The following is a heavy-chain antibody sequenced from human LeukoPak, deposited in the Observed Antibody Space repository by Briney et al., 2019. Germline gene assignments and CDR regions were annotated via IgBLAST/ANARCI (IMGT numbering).Heavy chain of an antibody. CDR3: ARDGEEWLLPFDY. J-gene: IGHJ4*02. Sequence: VASVKVSCKASGYTFTTYGISWVRQAPGQGLECMEWISSYNGNTNYAQKLQGRVTMTTDTSTSTAYMELRSLRSDDTAVYYCARDGEEWLLPFDYWGQGTLVTVSS. CDR2: ISSYNGNT. V-gene: IGHV1-18*01. CDR1: GYTFTTYG. D-gene: IGHD3-3*01.